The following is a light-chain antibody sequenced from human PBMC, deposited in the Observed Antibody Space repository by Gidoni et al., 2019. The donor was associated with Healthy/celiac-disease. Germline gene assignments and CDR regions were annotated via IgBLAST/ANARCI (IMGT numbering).Light chain of an antibody. Sequence: IVLTQSPATLSLSPGERATLSCRASQSVSSYLAWYQQKPGQAPRLLIYDASNRATGIPARFSGSGSGTDFTLTISSLEPEDFAVYYCQQRSNWPLTFXQXTRLEIK. CDR3: QQRSNWPLT. CDR1: QSVSSY. V-gene: IGKV3-11*01. CDR2: DAS. J-gene: IGKJ5*01.